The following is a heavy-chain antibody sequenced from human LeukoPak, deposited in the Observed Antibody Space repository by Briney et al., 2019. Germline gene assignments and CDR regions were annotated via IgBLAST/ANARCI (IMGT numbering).Heavy chain of an antibody. CDR2: ISWNSGSI. CDR1: GFTFSSFG. CDR3: AKGYYYGSGSYGALFDY. V-gene: IGHV3-9*01. Sequence: PGGSLRLSCAASGFTFSSFGMHWVRQAPGKGLEWVSGISWNSGSIGYADSVKGRFTISRDNAKNSLYLQMNSLRAEDTALCYCAKGYYYGSGSYGALFDYWGQGTLVTVSS. D-gene: IGHD3-10*01. J-gene: IGHJ4*02.